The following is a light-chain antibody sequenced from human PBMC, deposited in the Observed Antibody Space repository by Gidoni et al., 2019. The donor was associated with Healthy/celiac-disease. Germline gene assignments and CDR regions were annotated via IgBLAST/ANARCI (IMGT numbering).Light chain of an antibody. Sequence: SYALTQPPSVSVSPGQTASITCSGDKLGDQYACWYQQKPGQSAVLVIYQDSKRPSGIPERFSGSNSGNTATLTISGTQAMDEADYYCQAWDSSTGVFGGGTKLTVL. CDR1: KLGDQY. CDR3: QAWDSSTGV. V-gene: IGLV3-1*01. CDR2: QDS. J-gene: IGLJ2*01.